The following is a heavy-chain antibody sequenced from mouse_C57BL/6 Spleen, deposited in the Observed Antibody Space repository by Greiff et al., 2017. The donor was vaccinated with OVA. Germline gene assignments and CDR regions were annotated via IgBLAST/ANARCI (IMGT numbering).Heavy chain of an antibody. CDR2: IYPGSGST. Sequence: QVQLQQPGAELVKPGASVKMSCKASGYTFTSYWLNWVKQRPGQGLEWIGDIYPGSGSTNYNEKFKSKATLTVDTSSSTAYMQLSSLTSEDSAVYYCARWDRGSDYWGQGTTLTVSS. J-gene: IGHJ2*01. CDR1: GYTFTSYW. V-gene: IGHV1-55*01. CDR3: ARWDRGSDY. D-gene: IGHD3-3*01.